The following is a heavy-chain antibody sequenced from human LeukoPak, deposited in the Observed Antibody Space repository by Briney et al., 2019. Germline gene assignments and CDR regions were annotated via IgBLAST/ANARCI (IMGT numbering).Heavy chain of an antibody. V-gene: IGHV3-21*01. CDR2: ISSSSSYI. CDR1: GFTFSSYS. D-gene: IGHD3-22*01. CDR3: AKLWLDNDSSGYYSQLSHYYYYMDV. Sequence: KPGGSLRLSCAASGFTFSSYSMNWVRQAPGKGLEWVSSISSSSSYIYYADSVKGRFTISRDNAKNSLYLQMNSLRAEDTAVYYCAKLWLDNDSSGYYSQLSHYYYYMDVWGKGTTVTVSS. J-gene: IGHJ6*03.